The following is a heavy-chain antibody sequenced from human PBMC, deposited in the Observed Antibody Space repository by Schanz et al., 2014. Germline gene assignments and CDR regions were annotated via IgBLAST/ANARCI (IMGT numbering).Heavy chain of an antibody. CDR1: GGTFSSYT. CDR2: IIPVLAIA. V-gene: IGHV1-69*02. D-gene: IGHD2-2*01. CDR3: ARAPTSYCSDTSCLGTPFDY. Sequence: QVQLVQSGAEVKKPGSSVKVSCTASGGTFSSYTISWIRQAPGQGLEWMGRIIPVLAIADYAQKFQGRVTITADKSTSTAYMELSSLRSDVTAVYYCARAPTSYCSDTSCLGTPFDYWGQGTLVTVSS. J-gene: IGHJ4*02.